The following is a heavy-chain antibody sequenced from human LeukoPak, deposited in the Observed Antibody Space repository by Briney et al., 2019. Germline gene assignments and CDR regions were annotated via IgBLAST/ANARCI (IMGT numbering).Heavy chain of an antibody. V-gene: IGHV3-30*04. D-gene: IGHD3-22*01. CDR3: ASWDSSGYYPIDY. J-gene: IGHJ4*02. Sequence: GGSLRLSCAASGFTFSSYAMHWVRQAPGKGLEWVAVISYDGSNKYYAASVKGRFTISRDNSKNTLYLQMNSLRAEDTAVYYCASWDSSGYYPIDYWGQGTLVTVSS. CDR1: GFTFSSYA. CDR2: ISYDGSNK.